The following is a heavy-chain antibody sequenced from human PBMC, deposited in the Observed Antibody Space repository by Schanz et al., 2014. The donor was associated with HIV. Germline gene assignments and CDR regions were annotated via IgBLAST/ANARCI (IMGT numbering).Heavy chain of an antibody. Sequence: QVQLVQSGTEVKKPGSSVKVSCKTSGANFNILPINWVRQAPGQGPQWMGGLVPISTTANYAQTFQGRVTLTADKSTNTAYMELSRLRSDDTAVYYCARLVEDDYGDYGLNWFDPWGQGTLVTVSS. D-gene: IGHD4-17*01. J-gene: IGHJ5*02. V-gene: IGHV1-69*06. CDR2: LVPISTTA. CDR1: GANFNILP. CDR3: ARLVEDDYGDYGLNWFDP.